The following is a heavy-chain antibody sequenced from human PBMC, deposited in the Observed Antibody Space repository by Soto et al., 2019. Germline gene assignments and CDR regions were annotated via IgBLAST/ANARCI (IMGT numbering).Heavy chain of an antibody. Sequence: PGGSLRLSCATSGFTFSNYAMTWVRQAPGEGLEWVSAISGSGGSTYYADSVKGRFTISRDNSKNTLYLQMNSLRAEDTAVYYCAKGGAPWEGDWFDPWGQGTLVTVSS. J-gene: IGHJ5*02. V-gene: IGHV3-23*01. CDR2: ISGSGGST. CDR3: AKGGAPWEGDWFDP. D-gene: IGHD1-26*01. CDR1: GFTFSNYA.